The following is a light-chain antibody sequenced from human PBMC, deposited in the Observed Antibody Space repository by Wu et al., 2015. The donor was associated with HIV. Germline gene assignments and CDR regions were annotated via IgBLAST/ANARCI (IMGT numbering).Light chain of an antibody. J-gene: IGKJ2*03. V-gene: IGKV1-33*01. Sequence: DIQMTQSPSSLSASVGDRVTITCRASQDISNHLNWYQQRPGKAPKLLIYDASNLETGVPSKFSGSGSGTDFSFTITSLQPEDIATYYCQLYINLPVYSFGQGTKLEIK. CDR2: DAS. CDR1: QDISNH. CDR3: QLYINLPVYS.